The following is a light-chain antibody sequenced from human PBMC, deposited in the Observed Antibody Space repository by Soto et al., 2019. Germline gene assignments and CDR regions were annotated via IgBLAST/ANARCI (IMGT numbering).Light chain of an antibody. Sequence: DIQMTQSPSSLAASVGGRFTITCRASQTISSWLSWYQQKPGKAPKLLXYKASTLKSGVPSRFRGSGSGTEFTLTISSPQPDDFETYYCQHYNSSSEAFGQGTKVDIK. CDR2: KAS. V-gene: IGKV1-5*03. CDR1: QTISSW. CDR3: QHYNSSSEA. J-gene: IGKJ1*01.